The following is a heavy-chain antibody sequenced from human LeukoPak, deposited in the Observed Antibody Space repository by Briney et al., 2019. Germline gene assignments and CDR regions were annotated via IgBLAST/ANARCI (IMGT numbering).Heavy chain of an antibody. J-gene: IGHJ6*02. D-gene: IGHD3-10*01. Sequence: PSETLSLTCTVSGGSISSGSYYWSWIRQPAGKGLEWIGRIYTSGSTNYNPPLKSRVTISVDTSKNQFSLKLSSVTAADTAVYYCARDARGYYYYGMDVWGQGTTVTVSS. CDR3: ARDARGYYYYGMDV. CDR2: IYTSGST. CDR1: GGSISSGSYY. V-gene: IGHV4-61*02.